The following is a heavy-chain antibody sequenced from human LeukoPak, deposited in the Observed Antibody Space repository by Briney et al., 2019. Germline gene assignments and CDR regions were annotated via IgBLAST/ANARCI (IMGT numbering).Heavy chain of an antibody. V-gene: IGHV3-23*01. Sequence: GGSLTLSCAASGFTFSSFAMSWVRQAPGKGLEWVSAISGSGGSTYYADAVKGRFTISRDNSKNTLYLQMNSLRAEDKAVYYCAKEDGSGSYYFDYYDGMDVWGQGTTVTVSS. D-gene: IGHD3-10*01. J-gene: IGHJ6*02. CDR3: AKEDGSGSYYFDYYDGMDV. CDR2: ISGSGGST. CDR1: GFTFSSFA.